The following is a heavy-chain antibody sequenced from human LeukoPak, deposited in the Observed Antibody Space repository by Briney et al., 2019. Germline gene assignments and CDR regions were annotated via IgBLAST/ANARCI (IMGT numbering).Heavy chain of an antibody. CDR1: GLSFKIYS. V-gene: IGHV3-21*01. CDR3: AREFADS. Sequence: GGSLRLSCAASGLSFKIYSMNWVRQAPGKGLEWVSSISSTSSYIYYADSVKGRFTVSRDNAKNSLYLQMNSLRAEDTAVYYCAREFADSWGQGTLVIVSS. J-gene: IGHJ4*02. CDR2: ISSTSSYI.